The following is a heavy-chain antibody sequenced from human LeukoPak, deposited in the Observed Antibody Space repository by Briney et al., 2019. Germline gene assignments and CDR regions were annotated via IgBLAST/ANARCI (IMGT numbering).Heavy chain of an antibody. Sequence: PSETLSLTCAVYGGSFSGYYWSWIRQPPGKGLEWIGEINHSGSTNYNPSLKSRVTISVDTSKNQFSLKLSSVTAADTAVYYCARGPRIAARPRGYYYYYMDVWGKGTTATVSS. V-gene: IGHV4-34*01. J-gene: IGHJ6*03. CDR2: INHSGST. CDR3: ARGPRIAARPRGYYYYYMDV. D-gene: IGHD6-6*01. CDR1: GGSFSGYY.